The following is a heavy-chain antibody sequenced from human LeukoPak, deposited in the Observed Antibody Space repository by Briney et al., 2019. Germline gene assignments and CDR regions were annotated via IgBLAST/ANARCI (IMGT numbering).Heavy chain of an antibody. J-gene: IGHJ4*02. D-gene: IGHD4-17*01. CDR1: GLTFSSYS. CDR2: IQYDGSNK. Sequence: GGSLRLSCAASGLTFSSYSMNWVRQAPGKGLEWVAFIQYDGSNKYYADSVKGRFTISRDNSKNTLYLQMNSLRAEDTAVYYCANLYGDYADYWGQGTLVTVSS. CDR3: ANLYGDYADY. V-gene: IGHV3-30*02.